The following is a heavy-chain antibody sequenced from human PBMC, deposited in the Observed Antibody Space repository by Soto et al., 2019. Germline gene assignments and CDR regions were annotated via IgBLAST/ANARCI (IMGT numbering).Heavy chain of an antibody. Sequence: PSETLSLTCTVSGGSISSSSYYWGWIRQPPGKGLEWIGSIYYSGSTYYNPSLKSRVTISVDTSKNQFSLKLSSVTAADTAVYYCARDSIAAVLYWGQGTLVTVSS. CDR2: IYYSGST. CDR3: ARDSIAAVLY. CDR1: GGSISSSSYY. D-gene: IGHD6-13*01. V-gene: IGHV4-39*01. J-gene: IGHJ4*02.